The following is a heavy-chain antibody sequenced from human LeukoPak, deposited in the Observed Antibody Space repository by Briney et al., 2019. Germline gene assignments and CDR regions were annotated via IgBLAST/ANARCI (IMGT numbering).Heavy chain of an antibody. J-gene: IGHJ4*02. CDR1: GFTFSDYA. D-gene: IGHD3-22*01. CDR2: LSGSGAGT. CDR3: ARDSVYYDSSGYLDY. V-gene: IGHV3-23*01. Sequence: GGSLRLSCAASGFTFSDYALGWVRQAPGRGLEWVATLSGSGAGTYYSDSVQGRFTISRDNSKRTLFLQMNSLRAEDTAVYYCARDSVYYDSSGYLDYWGQGTLVTVSS.